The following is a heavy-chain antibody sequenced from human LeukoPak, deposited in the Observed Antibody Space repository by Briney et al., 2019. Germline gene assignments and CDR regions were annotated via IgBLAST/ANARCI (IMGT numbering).Heavy chain of an antibody. J-gene: IGHJ4*02. V-gene: IGHV1-2*02. D-gene: IGHD4-17*01. CDR3: AKDTLYGDYVFDY. Sequence: ASVKVSCKASGYTFTGYYMHWVRQAPGQGLEWMGWINPNSGGTNYAQKFQGRVTMTRDTSISTAYMELSRLRSDDTAVYYCAKDTLYGDYVFDYWDQGTLVTVSS. CDR2: INPNSGGT. CDR1: GYTFTGYY.